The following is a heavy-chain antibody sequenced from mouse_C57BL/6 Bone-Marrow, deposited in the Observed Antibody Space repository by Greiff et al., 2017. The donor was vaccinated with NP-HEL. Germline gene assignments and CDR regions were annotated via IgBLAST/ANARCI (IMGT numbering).Heavy chain of an antibody. Sequence: QVQLQQSGAELAKPGASVKLSCKASGYTFTSYWMHWVKPRPGQGLEWIGYINPSSGYTKYNQKFKDKATLTADTSSSTAYLQLSSLTYEDAAVYYCARSRRLYYGSSYGNFDVWGTGTTVTVSS. D-gene: IGHD1-1*01. CDR1: GYTFTSYW. CDR3: ARSRRLYYGSSYGNFDV. V-gene: IGHV1-7*01. CDR2: INPSSGYT. J-gene: IGHJ1*03.